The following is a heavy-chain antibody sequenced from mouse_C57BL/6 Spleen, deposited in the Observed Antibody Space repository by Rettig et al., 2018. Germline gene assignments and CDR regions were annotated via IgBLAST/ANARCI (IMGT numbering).Heavy chain of an antibody. Sequence: FSSSWMNWVKQRPGQGLEWIGWIYPGSGNTKYNEKFKGKATLTADTSSSTAYMQLSSLTSEDSAVYYCVRGGYYSNPGAMDYWGQGTSVTVSS. D-gene: IGHD2-5*01. CDR2: IYPGSGNT. CDR1: FSSSW. V-gene: IGHV1-66*01. J-gene: IGHJ4*01. CDR3: VRGGYYSNPGAMDY.